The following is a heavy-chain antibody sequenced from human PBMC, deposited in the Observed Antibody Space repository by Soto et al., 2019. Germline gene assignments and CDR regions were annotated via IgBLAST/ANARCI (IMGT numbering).Heavy chain of an antibody. CDR2: IDPSDSYT. V-gene: IGHV5-10-1*01. J-gene: IGHJ4*02. CDR3: ARHQKLAERLSAHDY. D-gene: IGHD1-1*01. Sequence: PGESLKISCEGSGYNFPYFWITWVRQMPGKGLEWMGTIDPSDSYTDYSPSFQGHVSLSADKSSSTAYLQWSSLKASDTAMYYCARHQKLAERLSAHDYWGQGTPVTVSS. CDR1: GYNFPYFW.